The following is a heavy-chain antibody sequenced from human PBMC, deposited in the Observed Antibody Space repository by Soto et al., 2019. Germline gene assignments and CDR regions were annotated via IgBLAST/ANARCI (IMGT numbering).Heavy chain of an antibody. CDR3: ARDIVATSGDYYYGMDV. J-gene: IGHJ6*02. CDR1: GYTFTGYY. V-gene: IGHV1-2*04. D-gene: IGHD5-12*01. Sequence: ASVKVSCKASGYTFTGYYMHWVRQAPGQGLEWMGWINPNRGGTNYAQKFQGWVTMTRGTSISTAYMELSRLRSDDTAVYYCARDIVATSGDYYYGMDVWGQGTTVTVSS. CDR2: INPNRGGT.